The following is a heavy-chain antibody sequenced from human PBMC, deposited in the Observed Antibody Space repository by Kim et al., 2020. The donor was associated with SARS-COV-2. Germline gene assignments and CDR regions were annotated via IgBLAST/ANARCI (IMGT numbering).Heavy chain of an antibody. D-gene: IGHD5-12*01. J-gene: IGHJ4*02. V-gene: IGHV1-2*06. Sequence: ASVKVSCEASGHTFSGNYIHWVRQAPGQRLEWMGRIDANSGDTDYAKRSHGRVAMTVDTSISTAYMELRSLRADDTAVYFCVSGYDSFSLDFWGQGTLVT. CDR1: GHTFSGNY. CDR2: IDANSGDT. CDR3: VSGYDSFSLDF.